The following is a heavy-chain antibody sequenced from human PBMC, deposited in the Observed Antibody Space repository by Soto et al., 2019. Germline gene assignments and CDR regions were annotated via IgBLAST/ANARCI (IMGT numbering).Heavy chain of an antibody. CDR1: GFTFSSYG. D-gene: IGHD6-19*01. V-gene: IGHV3-30*18. CDR2: ISYDGSNK. CDR3: AKTPAGLGNFDY. Sequence: QVQLVESGGGVVQPGRSLRLSCAASGFTFSSYGMHWVRQAPGKGLEWVAVISYDGSNKYYADSVKGRFTISRDNSKNTLYLQMNSLRAEDTAVYYCAKTPAGLGNFDYWGQGTLVTVSS. J-gene: IGHJ4*02.